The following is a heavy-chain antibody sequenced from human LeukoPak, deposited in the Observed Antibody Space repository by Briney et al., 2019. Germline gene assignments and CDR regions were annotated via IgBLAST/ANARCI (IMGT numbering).Heavy chain of an antibody. CDR3: AKGRLDPNLVLDY. D-gene: IGHD2-8*02. CDR2: ISYDGSNK. Sequence: GRSLRLSCAASGFTFSSYAMHWVRQAPGKGLEWVAVISYDGSNKYYADSVKGRFTISRDNSKNTLYLQMNSLRAEDTAVYYCAKGRLDPNLVLDYWGQGTLVTVSS. CDR1: GFTFSSYA. J-gene: IGHJ4*02. V-gene: IGHV3-30-3*01.